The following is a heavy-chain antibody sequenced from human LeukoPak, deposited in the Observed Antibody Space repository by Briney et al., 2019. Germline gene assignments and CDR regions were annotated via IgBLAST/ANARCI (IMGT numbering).Heavy chain of an antibody. CDR3: ARGLGEQLVASPDY. V-gene: IGHV3-33*01. CDR1: GFTFSSYG. Sequence: GGSLRLSCAASGFTFSSYGMHWVRQAPGKGLGWVAVIWYDGSNKNYADSVKGRFTISRDNSKNTLYLQMNSLRAEDTAVSYCARGLGEQLVASPDYWGQGTLVTVSS. D-gene: IGHD6-13*01. J-gene: IGHJ4*02. CDR2: IWYDGSNK.